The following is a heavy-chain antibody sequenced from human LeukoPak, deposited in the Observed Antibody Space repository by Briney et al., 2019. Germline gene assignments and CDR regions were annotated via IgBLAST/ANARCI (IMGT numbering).Heavy chain of an antibody. Sequence: GASVKVSCKASGYTFTGYYMHWVRQAPGQGLEWMGWINPNSGGTNYAQKFQGRVTMTRDTSISTAYMELSRLRSDDTAVYYCARDPPIVVVPAARFDPWGQGTLVTVSS. V-gene: IGHV1-2*02. D-gene: IGHD2-2*01. CDR1: GYTFTGYY. CDR3: ARDPPIVVVPAARFDP. J-gene: IGHJ5*02. CDR2: INPNSGGT.